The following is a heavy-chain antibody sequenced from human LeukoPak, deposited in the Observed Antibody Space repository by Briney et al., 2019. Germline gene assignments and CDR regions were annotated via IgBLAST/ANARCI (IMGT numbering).Heavy chain of an antibody. D-gene: IGHD3-10*02. CDR1: GFTLSRYG. CDR3: AELGITMIGGV. J-gene: IGHJ6*04. CDR2: IGYDGSNE. Sequence: GGSLRLSCAASGFTLSRYGMHWVRQAPGKGLEWVAFIGYDGSNEYYADSVKGRFTISRDNSKNTLYLQVNSLRVEDTAVYYCAELGITMIGGVWGKGTTVTISS. V-gene: IGHV3-30*02.